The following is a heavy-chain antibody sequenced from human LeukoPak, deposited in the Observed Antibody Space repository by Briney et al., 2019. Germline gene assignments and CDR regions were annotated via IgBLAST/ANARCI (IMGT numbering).Heavy chain of an antibody. J-gene: IGHJ1*01. CDR1: GGPFRTSA. CDR3: APVEMATTLHFQH. CDR2: IIPRFGLK. D-gene: IGHD5-24*01. Sequence: AVKVSCKASGGPFRTSAFSWVRQPPGRDLEWMGMIIPRFGLKNYLHKFQDRITLTADESTSTAYMELSSLRSDDTAVYYCAPVEMATTLHFQHWGQGTLVTVSS. V-gene: IGHV1-69*15.